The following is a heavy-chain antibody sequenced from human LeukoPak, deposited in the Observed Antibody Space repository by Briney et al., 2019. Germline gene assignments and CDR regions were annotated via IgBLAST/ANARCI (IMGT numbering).Heavy chain of an antibody. CDR2: ISHDGSNK. Sequence: PGGSLSLSCAASGFTFSSYAMHWVRQAPGKGLEWVAVISHDGSNKYYADSVKGRFTISRDNSKNTLYLQMNSLRAEDTAVYYCARDRQMEYGGKGDFDYWGQGTLVTVSS. J-gene: IGHJ4*02. D-gene: IGHD4-23*01. CDR1: GFTFSSYA. V-gene: IGHV3-30-3*01. CDR3: ARDRQMEYGGKGDFDY.